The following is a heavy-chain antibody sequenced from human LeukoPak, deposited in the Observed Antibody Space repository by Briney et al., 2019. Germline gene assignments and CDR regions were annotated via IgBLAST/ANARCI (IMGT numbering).Heavy chain of an antibody. CDR1: GGSFSGYY. Sequence: SETLSLTCAVYGGSFSGYYWSWIRQPPGKGLEWIGEINHSGSTNYNPSLKSRVTISVDTSKNQFSLKLSSVTAADTAVYYCARANMEDAFDIWGQGTMVTVSS. CDR3: ARANMEDAFDI. D-gene: IGHD1-1*01. V-gene: IGHV4-34*01. CDR2: INHSGST. J-gene: IGHJ3*02.